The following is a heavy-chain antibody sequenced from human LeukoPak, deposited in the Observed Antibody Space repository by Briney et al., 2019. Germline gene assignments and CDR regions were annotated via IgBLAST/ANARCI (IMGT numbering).Heavy chain of an antibody. J-gene: IGHJ4*02. D-gene: IGHD3-22*01. CDR3: ARGYSDGTGYYYPSFDY. V-gene: IGHV4-4*07. Sequence: SETLSLTCTVSGVSMSDYYWNWVRQSAGKGLEWIGRMNSSGSANYNASLKSRGTMSIDTSEKKFSLKLRSVTAADTALDSCARGYSDGTGYYYPSFDYWGQGVLVPVSS. CDR1: GVSMSDYY. CDR2: MNSSGSA.